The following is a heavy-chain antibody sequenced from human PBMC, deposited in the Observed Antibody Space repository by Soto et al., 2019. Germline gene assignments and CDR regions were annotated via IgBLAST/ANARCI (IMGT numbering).Heavy chain of an antibody. V-gene: IGHV3-30*18. CDR3: AKGKARRVTRTPYYYYGMDV. D-gene: IGHD4-17*01. CDR1: GFTFSSYG. Sequence: QVQLVESGGGVVQPGRSLRLSCAASGFTFSSYGMHWVRQAPGKGLEWVAVISYDGSNKYYADSVKGRFTISRDNSKNTLYLQMNSLRAEDTAVYYCAKGKARRVTRTPYYYYGMDVWGQGTTVTVSS. CDR2: ISYDGSNK. J-gene: IGHJ6*02.